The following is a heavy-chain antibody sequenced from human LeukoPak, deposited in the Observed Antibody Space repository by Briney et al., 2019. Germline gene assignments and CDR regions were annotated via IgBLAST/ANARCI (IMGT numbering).Heavy chain of an antibody. J-gene: IGHJ4*02. D-gene: IGHD6-19*01. CDR3: AKGPGGASSGCFDY. CDR1: GFTVSSNY. V-gene: IGHV3-66*01. Sequence: GGSLRLSCAASGFTVSSNYMSWVRQAPGKGLEWVSVIYSGGSTYYADSVKGRFTISRDNSKNTLYLQMNSLRAEDTAVYYCAKGPGGASSGCFDYWGQGTLVTVSS. CDR2: IYSGGST.